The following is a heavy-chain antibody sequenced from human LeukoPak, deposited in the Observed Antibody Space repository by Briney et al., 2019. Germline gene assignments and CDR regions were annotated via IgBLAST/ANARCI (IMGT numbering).Heavy chain of an antibody. Sequence: ASVKVSCKASGYTFSNYGISWVRQAPGQGLEWVGWIRGDNGNTNYAQKFQGRVTMTTETSTSTAYMELGSLGSDETAVYYCARVDLLTGYYFFDYWGQGTLVTVSS. J-gene: IGHJ4*02. V-gene: IGHV1-18*01. CDR1: GYTFSNYG. CDR3: ARVDLLTGYYFFDY. CDR2: IRGDNGNT. D-gene: IGHD3-9*01.